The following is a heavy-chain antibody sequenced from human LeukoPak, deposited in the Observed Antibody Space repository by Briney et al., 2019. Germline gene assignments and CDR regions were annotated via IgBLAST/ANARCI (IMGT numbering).Heavy chain of an antibody. Sequence: NPSETLSLTCTVSGGSISSSSYYWGWIRQPPGKGLEWIGSIYYSGSTYYNPSLKSRVTISVDTSKNQFSLKLSSVTAADTAVYYCARGLTRYSSSTPFDYWGQGTLVTVSS. J-gene: IGHJ4*02. V-gene: IGHV4-39*01. CDR3: ARGLTRYSSSTPFDY. D-gene: IGHD6-13*01. CDR1: GGSISSSSYY. CDR2: IYYSGST.